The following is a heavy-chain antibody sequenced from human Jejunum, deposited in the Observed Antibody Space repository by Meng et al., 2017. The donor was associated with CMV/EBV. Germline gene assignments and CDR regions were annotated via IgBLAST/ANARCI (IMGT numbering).Heavy chain of an antibody. D-gene: IGHD3-22*01. Sequence: SGFTFRSYGMHWVRQAPGKGLEWVAVISYDGSIKYQADTVKGRFTISRDNSKNTLYLQMNSLRTEDTAVYYCARDPDKKWLYLDYWGQGTLVTVSS. J-gene: IGHJ4*02. CDR3: ARDPDKKWLYLDY. V-gene: IGHV3-30*03. CDR2: ISYDGSIK. CDR1: GFTFRSYG.